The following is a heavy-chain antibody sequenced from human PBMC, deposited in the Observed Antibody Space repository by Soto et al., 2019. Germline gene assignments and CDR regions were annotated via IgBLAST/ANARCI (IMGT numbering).Heavy chain of an antibody. Sequence: GGSLRLSCAASGFTFSSYAMSWVRQAPGKGLEWVSAISGSGGSTYYADSVKGRFTISRDNSKNTLYLQMNSLRAEDTAVYYCAKDIQQWLVKGSNSYFEYWGQGTLVTVSS. J-gene: IGHJ4*02. D-gene: IGHD6-19*01. V-gene: IGHV3-23*01. CDR3: AKDIQQWLVKGSNSYFEY. CDR2: ISGSGGST. CDR1: GFTFSSYA.